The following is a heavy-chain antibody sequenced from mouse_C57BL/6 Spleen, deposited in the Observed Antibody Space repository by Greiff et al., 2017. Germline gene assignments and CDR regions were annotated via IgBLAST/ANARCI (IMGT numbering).Heavy chain of an antibody. V-gene: IGHV1-15*01. Sequence: QVQLQQSGAELVRPGASVTLSCKASGYTFTDYEMHWVKQTPVHGLEWIGAIDPVTGGTAYNQKFKGKAILTADKSSSTAYMELRSLTSEDSADYYCTRWGWEDYWGKGTTLTVSS. CDR3: TRWGWEDY. D-gene: IGHD1-1*02. CDR1: GYTFTDYE. J-gene: IGHJ2*01. CDR2: IDPVTGGT.